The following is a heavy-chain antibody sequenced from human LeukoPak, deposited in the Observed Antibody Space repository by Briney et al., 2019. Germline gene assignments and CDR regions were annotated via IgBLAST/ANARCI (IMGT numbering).Heavy chain of an antibody. J-gene: IGHJ6*03. CDR2: INPNSGAT. D-gene: IGHD1-1*01. V-gene: IGHV1-2*02. Sequence: GASVKVSCKASGYIFAGYYMHWVRQAPGQGLEWMGWINPNSGATNYAQKFQGRVTLTRDTSISTAYLELSRLRSDDTAVYYCARDGTGTYYYYSYMDVWGKGTTVTVSS. CDR3: ARDGTGTYYYYSYMDV. CDR1: GYIFAGYY.